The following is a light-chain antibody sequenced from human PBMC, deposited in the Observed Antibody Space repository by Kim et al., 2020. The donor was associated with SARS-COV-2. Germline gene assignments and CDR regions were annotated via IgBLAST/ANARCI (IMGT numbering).Light chain of an antibody. CDR1: TSNIGAGYD. CDR3: QSYDSSLSGSEV. CDR2: SNI. V-gene: IGLV1-40*01. J-gene: IGLJ1*01. Sequence: QSVLTQPPSVSGAPGQRITISCTGSTSNIGAGYDVHWYQHLPGTAPKLLIYSNINRPSGVPDRFSASKSGTSASLAIAGLQAEDEADYYCQSYDSSLSGSEVFGTGTKVTVL.